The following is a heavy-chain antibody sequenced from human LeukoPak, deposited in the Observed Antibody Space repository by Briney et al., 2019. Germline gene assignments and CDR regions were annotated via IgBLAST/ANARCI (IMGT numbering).Heavy chain of an antibody. V-gene: IGHV3-30*18. J-gene: IGHJ6*02. CDR3: AKDQRWNYPFSPPFYGMDV. CDR1: GFTFSSYG. D-gene: IGHD1-7*01. CDR2: ISYDGSNK. Sequence: GGSLRLSCAASGFTFSSYGMHWVRQAPGKGLEWVAVISYDGSNKYYADSVKGRFTISRDNSKNTLYLQMNSLRAEDTAVYYCAKDQRWNYPFSPPFYGMDVWGQGTTVTVSS.